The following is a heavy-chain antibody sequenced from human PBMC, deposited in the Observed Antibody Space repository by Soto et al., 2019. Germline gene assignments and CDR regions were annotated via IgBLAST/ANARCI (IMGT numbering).Heavy chain of an antibody. CDR2: INHSGST. V-gene: IGHV4-34*01. CDR1: GGSFSGYY. J-gene: IGHJ6*02. Sequence: LSLTCAVYGGSFSGYYWSWIRQPPGKGLEWIGEINHSGSTNYNPSLKSRVTISVDTSKNQFSLKLSSVTAADTAVYYCARGSSGWSSYYYYGMDVWGQGTTVTVSS. CDR3: ARGSSGWSSYYYYGMDV. D-gene: IGHD6-19*01.